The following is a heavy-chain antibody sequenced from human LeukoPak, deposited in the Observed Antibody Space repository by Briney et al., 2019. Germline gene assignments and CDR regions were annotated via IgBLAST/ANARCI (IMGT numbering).Heavy chain of an antibody. CDR3: ARAGDTAMVIEY. D-gene: IGHD5-18*01. CDR2: INPSGGST. Sequence: ASVEVSCKASGYTFNSYYMHWVRQAPGQGLEWMGIINPSGGSTSHAQKFQGRVTMTRDTSTSTVYMELSSLRSEDTAVYYCARAGDTAMVIEYWGQGTLVTISS. CDR1: GYTFNSYY. V-gene: IGHV1-46*02. J-gene: IGHJ4*02.